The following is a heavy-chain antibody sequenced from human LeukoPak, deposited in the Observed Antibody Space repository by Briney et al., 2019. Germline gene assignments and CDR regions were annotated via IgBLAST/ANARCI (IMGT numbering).Heavy chain of an antibody. Sequence: GGSLRLSCAASGFTFSSNWMNWVRQAPGEGLEWEANIKHDGGEKGYVDSMRGRLTISRDDAKSSLYLQVNSLSVEDTAVYYCARTEVGRSGYFDLWGRGTLVTVSS. CDR3: ARTEVGRSGYFDL. J-gene: IGHJ2*01. CDR2: IKHDGGEK. CDR1: GFTFSSNW. D-gene: IGHD1-14*01. V-gene: IGHV3-7*04.